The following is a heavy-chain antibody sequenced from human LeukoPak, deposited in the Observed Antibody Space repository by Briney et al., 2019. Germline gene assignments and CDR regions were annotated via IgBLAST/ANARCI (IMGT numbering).Heavy chain of an antibody. CDR3: ARGYCSGGSCYSRYYYGMDV. Sequence: SQTLSLTCAVSGGSISSGGYYWSWIRQPPGKGLECIGEINHSGSTNYNPSLKSRVTISVDTSKNQFSLKLSSVTAADTAVYYCARGYCSGGSCYSRYYYGMDVWGQGTTVTVSS. D-gene: IGHD2-15*01. V-gene: IGHV4-30-2*01. CDR2: INHSGST. J-gene: IGHJ6*02. CDR1: GGSISSGGYY.